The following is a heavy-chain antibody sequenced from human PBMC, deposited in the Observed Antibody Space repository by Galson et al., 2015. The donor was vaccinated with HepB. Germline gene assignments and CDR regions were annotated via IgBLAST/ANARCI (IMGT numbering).Heavy chain of an antibody. CDR2: IKSKTDGGTT. D-gene: IGHD3-16*02. CDR1: GFTFSNAW. CDR3: TTVGEGYYDYVWGSYRPIDY. Sequence: SLRLSCAASGFTFSNAWMSWVRQAPGKGLEWVGRIKSKTDGGTTDYAAPVKGRFTISRDDSKNTLYMQMNSLKTEDTAVYYCTTVGEGYYDYVWGSYRPIDYWGQGTLVTVSS. V-gene: IGHV3-15*01. J-gene: IGHJ4*02.